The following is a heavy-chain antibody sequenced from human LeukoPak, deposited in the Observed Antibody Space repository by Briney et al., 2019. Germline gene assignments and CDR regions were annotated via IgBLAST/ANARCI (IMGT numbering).Heavy chain of an antibody. CDR2: IYYSGST. Sequence: KPSETLSLTCTVSGGSISSYYWSWIRQPPGKGLEWIGYIYYSGSTNYNPSPKSRVTISVDTSKNQFSLKLSSVTAADTAVYYCARGVASYSSSWLDYWGQGTLVTVSS. J-gene: IGHJ4*02. D-gene: IGHD6-6*01. V-gene: IGHV4-59*01. CDR3: ARGVASYSSSWLDY. CDR1: GGSISSYY.